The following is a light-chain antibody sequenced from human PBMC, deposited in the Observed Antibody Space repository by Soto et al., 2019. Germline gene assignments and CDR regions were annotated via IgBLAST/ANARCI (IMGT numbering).Light chain of an antibody. CDR1: QSVSGSS. Sequence: EIVLTQSPGTLSLSPGEGVTLSCRASQSVSGSSLAWYQQKPGQAPRLVIYGASSRATGIPDRFSGSGSGTDFTLTISSLEPEDFAVYYCQQRSSWPFTFGPGTKVDIK. CDR2: GAS. CDR3: QQRSSWPFT. V-gene: IGKV3D-20*02. J-gene: IGKJ3*01.